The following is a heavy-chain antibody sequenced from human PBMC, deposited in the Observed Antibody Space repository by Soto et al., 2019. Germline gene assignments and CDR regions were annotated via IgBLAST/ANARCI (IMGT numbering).Heavy chain of an antibody. CDR3: AREYLAYGPDV. J-gene: IGHJ6*02. V-gene: IGHV3-30-3*01. Sequence: PGGSLRLSCAASGFSFGRYAIRWVRQAPGKGLEWVASIPYDGGNRKYADSVKGRFTISRDNAKDMLYLHMSSLGPDDTSVYYCAREYLAYGPDVWGQGTSVTVSS. CDR2: IPYDGGNR. CDR1: GFSFGRYA.